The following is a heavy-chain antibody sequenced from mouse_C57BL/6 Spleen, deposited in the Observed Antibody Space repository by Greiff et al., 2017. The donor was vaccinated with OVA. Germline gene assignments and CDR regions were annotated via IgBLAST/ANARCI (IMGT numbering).Heavy chain of an antibody. CDR3: VRDEYYYGSSYWYFDV. D-gene: IGHD1-1*01. CDR1: GFTFNTYA. CDR2: IRSKSSNYAT. V-gene: IGHV10-3*01. Sequence: EVQVVESGGGLVQPKGSLKLSCAASGFTFNTYAMHWVRQAPGKGLEWVARIRSKSSNYATYYADSVKDRFTISRDDSQSMLYLQMNNLKTEDTAMYYCVRDEYYYGSSYWYFDVWGTGTTVTVSS. J-gene: IGHJ1*03.